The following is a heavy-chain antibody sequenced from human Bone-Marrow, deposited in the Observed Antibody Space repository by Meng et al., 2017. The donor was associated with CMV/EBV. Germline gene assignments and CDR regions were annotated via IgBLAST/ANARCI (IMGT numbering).Heavy chain of an antibody. CDR3: AASPFAPLGSFPHRYFHY. CDR1: GGTFSSYA. J-gene: IGHJ4*02. V-gene: IGHV1-69*05. D-gene: IGHD1-26*01. CDR2: IIPIFGTA. Sequence: SVKVSCKASGGTFSSYAISWVRQAPGQGLEWMGGIIPIFGTANYAQKFQGRVTITTDESTSTAYMDLTSLRSKDTAVYYCAASPFAPLGSFPHRYFHYWGQGTLVTVSS.